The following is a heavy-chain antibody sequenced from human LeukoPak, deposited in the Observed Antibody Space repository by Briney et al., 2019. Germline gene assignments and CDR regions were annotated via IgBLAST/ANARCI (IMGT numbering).Heavy chain of an antibody. V-gene: IGHV1-2*02. J-gene: IGHJ6*03. CDR2: INPNSGGT. CDR3: ARDGSRGYSYPHYYYYYMDV. CDR1: GYTFTGYY. D-gene: IGHD5-18*01. Sequence: ASVKVSCKASGYTFTGYYMHWVRQAPGQGLEWMGWINPNSGGTNYAQNFQGRVTMTRDTSISTAYMELSRLRSDDTAVYYCARDGSRGYSYPHYYYYYMDVWGKGTTVTISS.